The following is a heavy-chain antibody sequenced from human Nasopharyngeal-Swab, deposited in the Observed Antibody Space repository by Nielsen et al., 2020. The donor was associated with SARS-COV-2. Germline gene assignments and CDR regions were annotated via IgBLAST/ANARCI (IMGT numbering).Heavy chain of an antibody. J-gene: IGHJ4*02. Sequence: SGPTLVKPTQTLTLTCTFSGFSPSTSGVGVGWIRQPPGKALEWLALIYWDDDKRYSPSLKSRLTITKDTSKNQVVLTMTNMDPVDTATYYCAHRLAAYSGPYFDYWGQGTLVTVSS. CDR1: GFSPSTSGVG. CDR3: AHRLAAYSGPYFDY. V-gene: IGHV2-5*02. CDR2: IYWDDDK. D-gene: IGHD2-15*01.